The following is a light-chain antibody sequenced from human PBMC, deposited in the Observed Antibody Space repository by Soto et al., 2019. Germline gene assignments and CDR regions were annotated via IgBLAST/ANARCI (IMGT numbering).Light chain of an antibody. V-gene: IGKV3-11*01. CDR1: QSINTF. CDR3: QQRSIWPLT. CDR2: DAS. Sequence: EVLLTQSPATLSVSPGESVTLSYRASQSINTFLAWYQQKPGQAPRLLIYDASSRAAGVPARFSGRGSGTDFTLTINSLEPEDFAVYHCQQRSIWPLTFGGGTRV. J-gene: IGKJ4*01.